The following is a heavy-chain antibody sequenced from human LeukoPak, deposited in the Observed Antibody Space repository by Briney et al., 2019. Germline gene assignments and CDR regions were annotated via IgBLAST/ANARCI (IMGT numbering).Heavy chain of an antibody. CDR3: ARDRREYSGNYFDY. V-gene: IGHV3-53*01. D-gene: IGHD1-26*01. CDR1: GFTVSSNY. Sequence: GGSLRLSCAASGFTVSSNYMSWVRQAPGKGLEWVSVIYIGGSTYYSDSVKGRFTISRDNSKNTLYLQMNSLRAEDTAVYYCARDRREYSGNYFDYWGQGTLVTVSS. J-gene: IGHJ4*02. CDR2: IYIGGST.